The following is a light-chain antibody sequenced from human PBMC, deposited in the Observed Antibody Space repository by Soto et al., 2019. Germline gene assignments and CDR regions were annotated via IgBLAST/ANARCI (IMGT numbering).Light chain of an antibody. Sequence: DIAMTQTPLSLPVTPGEPASISCRSSQSLLHTNGYNYLNWYLQKPGQSPQLLIYLGSKRAAGDPDEVSFSGSATDFTLETNRVEADDVRVYYCMQTLHTPHTCGGGPKVEI. J-gene: IGKJ4*01. CDR2: LGS. V-gene: IGKV2-28*01. CDR1: QSLLHTNGYNY. CDR3: MQTLHTPHT.